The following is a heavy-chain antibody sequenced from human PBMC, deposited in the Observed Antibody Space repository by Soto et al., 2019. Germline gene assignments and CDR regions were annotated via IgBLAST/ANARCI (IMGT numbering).Heavy chain of an antibody. CDR2: IYATWTT. J-gene: IGHJ5*02. CDR1: GASISGFY. Sequence: PSETLSLTCTVSGASISGFYWSWIRKSAGKVLEWIGRIYATWTTDYNPSLKSRVMMSVDTSKKQFSLKLRSVTAAETAVYYCVRDGTKTLRDWFDHWGQGISVTVSS. CDR3: VRDGTKTLRDWFDH. D-gene: IGHD1-1*01. V-gene: IGHV4-4*07.